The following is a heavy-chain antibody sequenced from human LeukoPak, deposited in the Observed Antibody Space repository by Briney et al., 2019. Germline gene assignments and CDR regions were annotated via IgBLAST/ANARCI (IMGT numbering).Heavy chain of an antibody. V-gene: IGHV3-23*01. CDR3: AKERALMVRGVIDY. Sequence: PGGSLRLSCAGSGFTFSSYWMHWVRQAPGKGLEWVSAISGSGGSTYYADSVKGRFTISRDNSKNTLYLQMNSLRAEDTAVYYCAKERALMVRGVIDYWGQGTLVTVSS. CDR1: GFTFSSYW. D-gene: IGHD3-10*01. J-gene: IGHJ4*02. CDR2: ISGSGGST.